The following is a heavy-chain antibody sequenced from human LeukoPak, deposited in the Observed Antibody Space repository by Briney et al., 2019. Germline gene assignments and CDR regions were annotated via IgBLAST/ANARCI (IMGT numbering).Heavy chain of an antibody. Sequence: GSLRLSCAASGFTFSSYGMHWVRQAPGKGLEWVAVISYDGSNKYYADSVKGRFTISRDNSKNTLYLQMNSLRAEDTAVYYCAKDLAYYDSSGYQAKPWVDYFDYWGQGTLVTVSS. J-gene: IGHJ4*02. CDR1: GFTFSSYG. CDR3: AKDLAYYDSSGYQAKPWVDYFDY. D-gene: IGHD3-22*01. V-gene: IGHV3-30*18. CDR2: ISYDGSNK.